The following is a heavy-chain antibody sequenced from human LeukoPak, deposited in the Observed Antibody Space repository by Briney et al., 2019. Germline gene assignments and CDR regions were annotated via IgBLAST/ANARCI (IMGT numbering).Heavy chain of an antibody. D-gene: IGHD3-10*01. CDR2: ISSSSTYI. CDR1: GLTFSSYW. J-gene: IGHJ5*01. Sequence: GGSLRLSCAASGLTFSSYWMSWVRQAPGKGLEWVSFISSSSTYIYYADSVKGRFTISRDDAKNSLYLQMSSLRADDTAVYYCARDRVVSGRFGEVASWGQGTLVTVSS. CDR3: ARDRVVSGRFGEVAS. V-gene: IGHV3-21*01.